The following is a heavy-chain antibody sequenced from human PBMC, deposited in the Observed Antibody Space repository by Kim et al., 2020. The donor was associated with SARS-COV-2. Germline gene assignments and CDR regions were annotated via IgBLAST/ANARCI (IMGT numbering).Heavy chain of an antibody. CDR3: TSALGDYCGGDCYSRV. Sequence: GGSLRLSCAASGFSFSNAWMNWVRQAPGKGLEWLGRIKSKINGGTTGYAAPVKGRFTISRDDSKNTLYLQMNSLKTEDTAVYFCTSALGDYCGGDCYSRVWGEGTTVTVSS. J-gene: IGHJ6*01. D-gene: IGHD2-21*02. CDR2: IKSKINGGTT. V-gene: IGHV3-15*01. CDR1: GFSFSNAW.